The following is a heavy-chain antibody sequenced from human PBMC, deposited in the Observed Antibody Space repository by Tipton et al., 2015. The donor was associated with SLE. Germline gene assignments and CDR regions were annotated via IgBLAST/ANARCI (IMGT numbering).Heavy chain of an antibody. CDR3: ARLLYYGSDDY. D-gene: IGHD3-10*01. CDR1: GGSISSHY. CDR2: INYSGST. V-gene: IGHV4-59*11. Sequence: TLSLTCNVSGGSISSHYWSWIRQPPGKGLEWIGYINYSGSTNYNPSLKSRVTISVDTSKNQFSLKLSSVTAADTAVYYCARLLYYGSDDYWGQGTLVTVSS. J-gene: IGHJ4*02.